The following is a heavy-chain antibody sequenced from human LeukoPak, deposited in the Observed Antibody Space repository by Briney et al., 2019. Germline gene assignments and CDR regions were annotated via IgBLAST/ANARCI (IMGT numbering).Heavy chain of an antibody. V-gene: IGHV3-30*18. CDR3: AKSAVIIGYFDY. J-gene: IGHJ4*02. D-gene: IGHD2-21*01. CDR1: GFTFTNYA. Sequence: GGSLRLSCAASGFTFTNYAMHWVRLAPGKGLEWVAVISYDGSNEYYADSVEGRFSISRDNSKNTVILQMDSLTPEDTAVYFCAKSAVIIGYFDYWGQGTLVTVSS. CDR2: ISYDGSNE.